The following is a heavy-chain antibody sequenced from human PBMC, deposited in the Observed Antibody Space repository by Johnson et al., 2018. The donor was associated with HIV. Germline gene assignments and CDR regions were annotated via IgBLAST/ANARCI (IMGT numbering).Heavy chain of an antibody. Sequence: QVQLMESGGGLVKPGGSLRLSCAASGFSFSDYYMTWIRQAPGKGLEYLSYITSSGTTKYYADSVKGRFTISRDNAKNTLYLQMNSLKTEDTAVYYCTTDRDAFDIWGQGTMVTVSS. CDR2: ITSSGTTK. J-gene: IGHJ3*02. CDR3: TTDRDAFDI. V-gene: IGHV3-11*01. CDR1: GFSFSDYY.